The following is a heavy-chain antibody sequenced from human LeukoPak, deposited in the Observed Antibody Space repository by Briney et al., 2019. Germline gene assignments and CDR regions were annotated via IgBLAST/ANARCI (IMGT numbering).Heavy chain of an antibody. CDR1: GGSFSGYS. CDR3: ARGRGGHYAGSLDS. V-gene: IGHV4-34*01. J-gene: IGHJ4*02. D-gene: IGHD4-17*01. Sequence: SETLSLTCAVYGGSFSGYSWSWVRQPPGEGLEWIGEINHSGATNYNPSLKSRVTISVDTSKNQFSLKLRSVTAADTAVYYCARGRGGHYAGSLDSWGQGTLVTVSS. CDR2: INHSGAT.